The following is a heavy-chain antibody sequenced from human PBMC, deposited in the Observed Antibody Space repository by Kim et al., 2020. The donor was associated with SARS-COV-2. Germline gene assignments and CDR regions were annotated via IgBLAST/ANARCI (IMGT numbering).Heavy chain of an antibody. Sequence: GESLKISCKGSGYSFTSYWIGWVRQMPGKGLEWMGIIYPGDSDTRYSPSFQGQVTISADKSISTAYLQWSSLKASDTAMYYCARSTYYYDSSESHFDLWGRGTLVTVSS. CDR2: IYPGDSDT. CDR3: ARSTYYYDSSESHFDL. J-gene: IGHJ2*01. V-gene: IGHV5-51*01. CDR1: GYSFTSYW. D-gene: IGHD3-22*01.